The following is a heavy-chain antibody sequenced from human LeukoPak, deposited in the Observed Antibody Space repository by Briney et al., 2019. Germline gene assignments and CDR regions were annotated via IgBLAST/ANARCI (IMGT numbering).Heavy chain of an antibody. V-gene: IGHV1-2*06. CDR3: ARVEEYDILTGYHNWFDP. Sequence: GASVKVSCKASGYTFTGYYMHWVRQAPGQGLEWMGRINPNSGGTNYAQKFQGRVTMTTDTSTSTAYMELRSLRSDDTAVYYCARVEEYDILTGYHNWFDPWGQGTLVTVSS. D-gene: IGHD3-9*01. CDR1: GYTFTGYY. CDR2: INPNSGGT. J-gene: IGHJ5*02.